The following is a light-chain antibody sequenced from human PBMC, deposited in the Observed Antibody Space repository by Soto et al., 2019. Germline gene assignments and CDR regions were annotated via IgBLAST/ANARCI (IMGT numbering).Light chain of an antibody. V-gene: IGKV1-9*01. CDR2: AAS. J-gene: IGKJ2*01. Sequence: DIQLTQSPSFLSASVGDRVTITCRASQGISSYLAWYQQNPGKAPKLLIYAASTLQTGVPSRFSGSGSGTEFTLPISSLQPEDFVTYYCQQLNSNPPFTFGEGTKLEIK. CDR3: QQLNSNPPFT. CDR1: QGISSY.